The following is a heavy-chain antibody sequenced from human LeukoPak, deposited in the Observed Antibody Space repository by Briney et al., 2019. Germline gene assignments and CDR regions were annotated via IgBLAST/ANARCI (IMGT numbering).Heavy chain of an antibody. Sequence: ASVKVSCKASGYTFTDYYMHWVRQAPGQGLEWMGRINPNSGGTNYAQKFQGRVTMTRDTSISTAYMELSRLRSDDTAVYYCARTSDSSNFDYWGQGTLVTVSS. CDR2: INPNSGGT. V-gene: IGHV1-2*06. J-gene: IGHJ4*02. CDR3: ARTSDSSNFDY. D-gene: IGHD6-13*01. CDR1: GYTFTDYY.